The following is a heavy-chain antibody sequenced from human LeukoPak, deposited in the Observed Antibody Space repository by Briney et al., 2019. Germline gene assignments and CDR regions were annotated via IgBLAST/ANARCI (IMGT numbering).Heavy chain of an antibody. Sequence: PSETLSLTCAVSGGSISSSNWWSWVRQPPGKGLEWIGEIYHSGSTNYNPSLKSRVTISVDKSKNQFSLKLSSVTAADTAVYYCARQDDYGDYYFDHWGQGTLVTVSS. D-gene: IGHD4-17*01. CDR3: ARQDDYGDYYFDH. CDR2: IYHSGST. CDR1: GGSISSSNW. J-gene: IGHJ4*02. V-gene: IGHV4-4*02.